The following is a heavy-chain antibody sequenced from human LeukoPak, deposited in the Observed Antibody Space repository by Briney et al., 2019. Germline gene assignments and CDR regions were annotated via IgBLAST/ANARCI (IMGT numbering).Heavy chain of an antibody. V-gene: IGHV4-59*01. CDR3: ARDQVTTIAAAGTGWFDP. J-gene: IGHJ5*02. CDR2: IYYSGST. CDR1: GGSISSYY. Sequence: SETLSLTCTVSGGSISSYYLSWIRQPPGKGLEWIGYIYYSGSTNYNPSLKSRVTISVDTSKNQFSLKLSSVTAADTAVYYCARDQVTTIAAAGTGWFDPWGQGTLVTVSS. D-gene: IGHD6-13*01.